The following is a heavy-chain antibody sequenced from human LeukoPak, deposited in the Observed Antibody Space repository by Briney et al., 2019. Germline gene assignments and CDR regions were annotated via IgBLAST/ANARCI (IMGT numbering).Heavy chain of an antibody. Sequence: PGGSLRFSCAASGFTFSSYAMHWVRQAPGKGLEGVAVISYDGSNKYYADSVKGRFTISRDNSKNTLYLKMNSLRAEDTAVYYCARVLDDRLWFGELSSYFDYWGQGTLVTVSS. J-gene: IGHJ4*02. D-gene: IGHD3-10*01. V-gene: IGHV3-30*04. CDR3: ARVLDDRLWFGELSSYFDY. CDR1: GFTFSSYA. CDR2: ISYDGSNK.